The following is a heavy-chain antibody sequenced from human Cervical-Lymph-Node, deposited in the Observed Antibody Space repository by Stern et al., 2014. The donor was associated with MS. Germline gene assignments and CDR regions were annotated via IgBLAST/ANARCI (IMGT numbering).Heavy chain of an antibody. CDR2: IYPADSDT. J-gene: IGHJ3*01. CDR3: VRRRDSAGYDTFDL. Sequence: EVQLVESGAEVKKPGESLKISCRTSGYTFSNFWIGWVRQMPGKGLEWMGVIYPADSDTTYSPSFPGQVTLSADESISTAYLQWRSLKASDTAMYYCVRRRDSAGYDTFDLWGQGTMLIVSS. CDR1: GYTFSNFW. V-gene: IGHV5-51*01. D-gene: IGHD3-22*01.